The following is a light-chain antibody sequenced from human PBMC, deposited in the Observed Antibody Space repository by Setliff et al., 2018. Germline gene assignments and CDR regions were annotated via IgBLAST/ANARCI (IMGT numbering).Light chain of an antibody. CDR2: RNN. CDR3: AAWDDSLSGWV. Sequence: QSVLTQPRSVSGSPGQSVTISCTGTSSNVGSYDYVSWYQQLPGTAPKLLIYRNNQRPSGVPDRFSGSKSGTSASLAISGLRSEDEADYYCAAWDDSLSGWVFGGGTKVTVL. CDR1: SSNVGSYDY. J-gene: IGLJ3*02. V-gene: IGLV1-47*01.